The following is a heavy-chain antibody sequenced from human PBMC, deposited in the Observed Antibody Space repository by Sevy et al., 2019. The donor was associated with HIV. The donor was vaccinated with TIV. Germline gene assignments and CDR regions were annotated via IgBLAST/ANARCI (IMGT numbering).Heavy chain of an antibody. CDR3: TRGLATADTPEYYFDY. CDR2: ITRNSYEAYGGAT. J-gene: IGHJ4*02. CDR1: GFTFDDYA. V-gene: IGHV3-49*03. D-gene: IGHD5-12*01. Sequence: GGSPRLSCTTSGFTFDDYAMSWFRQAPGKGLEWVAFITRNSYEAYGGATEYGASVKGRFIISRDDSKSIAYLQMNSLKTEDTGVYYCTRGLATADTPEYYFDYWGQGTLVTVSS.